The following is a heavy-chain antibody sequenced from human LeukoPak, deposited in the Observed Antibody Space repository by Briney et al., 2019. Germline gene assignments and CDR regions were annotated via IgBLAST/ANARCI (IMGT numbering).Heavy chain of an antibody. J-gene: IGHJ5*02. D-gene: IGHD1-1*01. CDR2: INPSGGST. CDR1: GYTFTSYY. Sequence: ASVKVSCKASGYTFTSYYMHWVRQAPGQGLEWMGIINPSGGSTSYAQKFQGRVTMTRDTSTSTVYMELSSLRSEDTAVYYCARDRELEPRVSHHFDPWGQGTLVTVSS. CDR3: ARDRELEPRVSHHFDP. V-gene: IGHV1-46*01.